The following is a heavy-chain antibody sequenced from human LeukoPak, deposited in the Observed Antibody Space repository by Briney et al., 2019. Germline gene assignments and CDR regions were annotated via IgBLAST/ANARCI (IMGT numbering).Heavy chain of an antibody. Sequence: GGSLRLTCAASGFTFSSYWMSWLRQAPGKGLEWVANIKQDGSEKYYVDSMKGRLTISRDNAKNSLYLQMNSLRAEDTAVYYCARDLQRYYDSSGYSSWGQGTLVTVSS. J-gene: IGHJ4*02. CDR2: IKQDGSEK. CDR3: ARDLQRYYDSSGYSS. D-gene: IGHD3-22*01. V-gene: IGHV3-7*01. CDR1: GFTFSSYW.